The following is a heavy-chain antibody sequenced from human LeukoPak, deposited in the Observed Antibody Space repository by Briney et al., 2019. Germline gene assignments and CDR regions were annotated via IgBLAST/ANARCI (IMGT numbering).Heavy chain of an antibody. D-gene: IGHD6-19*01. V-gene: IGHV3-7*01. J-gene: IGHJ1*01. CDR1: GFTFRSYR. CDR2: IKQDGSET. Sequence: GGSLRLSCAASGFTFRSYRMSWVRQAPGKGLEWVATIKQDGSETYYVDSVKGRFAISRDNAKNSLYLQMNSLRVEDTAVYYCARPIYSSGWDQFQHWGQGTLVTVPS. CDR3: ARPIYSSGWDQFQH.